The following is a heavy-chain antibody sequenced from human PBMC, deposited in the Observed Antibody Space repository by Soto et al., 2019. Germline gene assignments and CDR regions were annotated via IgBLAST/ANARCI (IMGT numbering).Heavy chain of an antibody. J-gene: IGHJ3*02. CDR2: ISGSGGST. CDR3: AKDGPTIFGVVIISAFDI. Sequence: GGSLRLSCAASGFTFSSYAMSWVRQAPGKGLEWVSAISGSGGSTYYVDSVKGRFTISRDNSKNTLYLQMNSLRAEDTAVYYCAKDGPTIFGVVIISAFDIWGQGTMVTVSS. CDR1: GFTFSSYA. V-gene: IGHV3-23*01. D-gene: IGHD3-3*01.